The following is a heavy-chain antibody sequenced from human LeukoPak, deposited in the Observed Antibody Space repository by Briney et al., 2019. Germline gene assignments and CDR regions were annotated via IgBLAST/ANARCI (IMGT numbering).Heavy chain of an antibody. CDR3: AKVMPPGRIRFYSYYMDV. Sequence: GGSLRLSCAASGFTFSSYWMHWVRQAPGKGLVWVSRIRTDGTITTYADSVKGRFSISRDNAKNTLSLQMNGLRVEDTAVYYCAKVMPPGRIRFYSYYMDVWGKGTTVTVS. D-gene: IGHD2-15*01. J-gene: IGHJ6*03. CDR1: GFTFSSYW. V-gene: IGHV3-74*01. CDR2: IRTDGTIT.